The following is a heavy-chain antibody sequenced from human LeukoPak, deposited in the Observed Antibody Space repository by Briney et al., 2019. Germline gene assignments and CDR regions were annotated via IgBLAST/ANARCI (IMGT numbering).Heavy chain of an antibody. V-gene: IGHV3-9*01. D-gene: IGHD4-17*01. CDR3: AKDQTVTTTNSYDY. Sequence: GGSLRLSCAASGFTFSSYWMSWVRQAPGKGLEWVSGISWNSGSIGYADSVKGRFTISRDNAKNSLYLQMNSLRAEDTALYYCAKDQTVTTTNSYDYWGQGTLVTVSS. CDR1: GFTFSSYW. CDR2: ISWNSGSI. J-gene: IGHJ4*02.